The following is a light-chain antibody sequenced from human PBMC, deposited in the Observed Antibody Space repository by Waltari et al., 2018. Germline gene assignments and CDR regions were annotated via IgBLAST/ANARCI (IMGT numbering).Light chain of an antibody. Sequence: DIQMTQYPPSLSASVGDRVTISCRASQTVSKYLNRFQQKSGKAPKLLIYAASTLQGGVPPRFTGSGAGTDFTLTITSLQPEDFATYYCQQSYSLPPTFGQGTKVEVK. CDR2: AAS. J-gene: IGKJ1*01. CDR1: QTVSKY. V-gene: IGKV1-39*01. CDR3: QQSYSLPPT.